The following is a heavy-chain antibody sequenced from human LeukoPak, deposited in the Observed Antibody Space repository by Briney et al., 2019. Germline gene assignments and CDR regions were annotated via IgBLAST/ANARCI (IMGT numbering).Heavy chain of an antibody. Sequence: GGSLRLSCAASGFTFSSYWMSWVRQAPGKGLEWVANIKQDGSEKYYVDSVKGRFTISRDNYKNTLYLKMNNLRAEDTAVYYCAKDGVPSRWFGRNYFDYWGQGTLVTVSS. D-gene: IGHD3-10*01. V-gene: IGHV3-7*01. CDR3: AKDGVPSRWFGRNYFDY. J-gene: IGHJ4*02. CDR2: IKQDGSEK. CDR1: GFTFSSYW.